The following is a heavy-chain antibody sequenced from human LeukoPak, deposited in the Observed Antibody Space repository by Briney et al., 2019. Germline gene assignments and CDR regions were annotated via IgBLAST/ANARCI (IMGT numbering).Heavy chain of an antibody. CDR3: VRSRGVWDY. V-gene: IGHV3-7*01. D-gene: IGHD3-10*01. J-gene: IGHJ4*02. CDR2: IKEDGSEK. CDR1: GFTLRDYW. Sequence: PGGSLRLSCAVSGFTLRDYWMSWVRQAPGKGLEWVANIKEDGSEKYYVGSVNGRFNISRDDAKNSVYLQMDSLRDEDTAVYYCVRSRGVWDYWGQGTLVTVSS.